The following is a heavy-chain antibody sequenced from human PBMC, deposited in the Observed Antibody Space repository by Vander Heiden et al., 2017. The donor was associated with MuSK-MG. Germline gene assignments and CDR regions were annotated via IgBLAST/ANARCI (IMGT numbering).Heavy chain of an antibody. J-gene: IGHJ4*02. CDR3: ARDPFESSFDY. CDR1: GGSINTYY. D-gene: IGHD3-16*01. Sequence: QVQLQESGPGLVKPSETLSLTCSVSGGSINTYYWNWIRQPAGKGPEWIGRIFSSGITNYNPSLKSRVIMSVDTSKNQFSLKLSSMTAADTAVYYCARDPFESSFDYWGQGILVAVS. CDR2: IFSSGIT. V-gene: IGHV4-4*07.